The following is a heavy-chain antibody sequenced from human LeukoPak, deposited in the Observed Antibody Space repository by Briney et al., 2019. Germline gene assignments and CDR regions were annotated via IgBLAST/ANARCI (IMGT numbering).Heavy chain of an antibody. CDR1: GFTFSSYA. V-gene: IGHV3-64D*06. D-gene: IGHD4-17*01. CDR3: VKEGDYGDYPVPYDY. CDR2: ISSNGGST. Sequence: GGSLRLSCSASGFTFSSYAIHWVRQAPGKGLEYVSAISSNGGSTYYADSVKGRFTISRDNSKNTLYLQMSSLRAEDTAVYYCVKEGDYGDYPVPYDYWGQGTLVTVSS. J-gene: IGHJ4*02.